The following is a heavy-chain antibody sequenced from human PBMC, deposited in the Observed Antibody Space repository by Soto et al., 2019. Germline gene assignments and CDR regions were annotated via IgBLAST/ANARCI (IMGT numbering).Heavy chain of an antibody. Sequence: QVQLVQSGTEVRKPGASVKVSCKASGYTFTNYGINWVRQAPGQGLEWMGWISTYNVNTYYAQKFKGRATLTTDTSPNTAYMELRTLTSDYTAVYYCARALKVTTALDLWGLGTLVTVSS. V-gene: IGHV1-18*04. J-gene: IGHJ5*02. CDR3: ARALKVTTALDL. D-gene: IGHD3-22*01. CDR2: ISTYNVNT. CDR1: GYTFTNYG.